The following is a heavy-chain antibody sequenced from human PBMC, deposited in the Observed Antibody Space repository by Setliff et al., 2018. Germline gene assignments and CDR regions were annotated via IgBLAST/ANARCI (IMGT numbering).Heavy chain of an antibody. J-gene: IGHJ6*02. CDR3: AREDYYYYGMDV. CDR1: GGSFSGYY. Sequence: PSETLSLTCAVYGGSFSGYYWSWIRQPPGKGLEWIGSIYHSGSTYYNPSLKSRVTISVDTSKDQFSLKPSSVTAADTAVYYCAREDYYYYGMDVWGQGTTVTVSS. CDR2: IYHSGST. V-gene: IGHV4-34*01.